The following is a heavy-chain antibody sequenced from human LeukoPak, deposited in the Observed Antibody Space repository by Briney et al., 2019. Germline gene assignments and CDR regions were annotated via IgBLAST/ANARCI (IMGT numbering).Heavy chain of an antibody. V-gene: IGHV3-23*01. J-gene: IGHJ4*02. CDR2: ISGSGGST. CDR3: AKDFSPSGRSGYHDY. CDR1: GFTFSSYA. D-gene: IGHD3-3*01. Sequence: SGGSLRLSCAASGFTFSSYAMSWVRQAPGKGLEWVSAISGSGGSTYYADSVKGRFTISRDNSKNTLYLQMNSLRAEDTAVYYCAKDFSPSGRSGYHDYWGQGTLVTVSS.